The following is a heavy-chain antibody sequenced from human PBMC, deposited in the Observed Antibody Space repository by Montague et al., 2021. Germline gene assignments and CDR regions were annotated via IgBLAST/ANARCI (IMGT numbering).Heavy chain of an antibody. V-gene: IGHV4-59*08. Sequence: SETLSLTCTVSGGTITGRYWNWVRRSPGKGLEWIGNFYQTWNLRYNPALESRVTISVDTPRNQFSLKLSFVTAADTAVYYCAKQDYFVSGTSYKGFDPWGQGILVTVSS. CDR2: FYQTWNL. CDR3: AKQDYFVSGTSYKGFDP. J-gene: IGHJ5*02. D-gene: IGHD3-10*01. CDR1: GGTITGRY.